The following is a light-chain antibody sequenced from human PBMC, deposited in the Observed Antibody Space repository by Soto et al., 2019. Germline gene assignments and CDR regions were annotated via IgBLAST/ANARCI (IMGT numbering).Light chain of an antibody. CDR1: QSISSC. Sequence: DIQMTQSPATLSSSLGDRVTITCRASQSISSCLAWYQQKPGKAPKLLIYDSSSLASGVPSRFSGSSSGTALTLTISSLQPDDFATYYGQQCQSYSRPSWTFGGGTKVEIK. J-gene: IGKJ1*01. V-gene: IGKV1-5*01. CDR3: QQCQSYSRPSWT. CDR2: DSS.